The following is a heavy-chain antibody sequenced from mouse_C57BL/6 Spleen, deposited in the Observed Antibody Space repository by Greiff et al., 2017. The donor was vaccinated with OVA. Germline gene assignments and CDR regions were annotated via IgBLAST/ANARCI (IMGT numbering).Heavy chain of an antibody. D-gene: IGHD2-1*01. V-gene: IGHV1-42*01. CDR3: ARWFYYGNSHVAWFAY. CDR1: GYSFTGYY. J-gene: IGHJ3*01. CDR2: INPSTGGT. Sequence: VQLQQSGPELVKPGASVKISCKASGYSFTGYYMNWVKQSPEKSLEWIGEINPSTGGTTYNQKFKAKATLTVDKSSSTAYMQLKSLTSEDSAVYYCARWFYYGNSHVAWFAYWGQGTLVTVSA.